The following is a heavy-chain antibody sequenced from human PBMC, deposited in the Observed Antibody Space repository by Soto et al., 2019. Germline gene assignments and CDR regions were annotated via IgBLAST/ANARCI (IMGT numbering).Heavy chain of an antibody. CDR1: GYHVTNLG. CDR2: ISAYTNTP. D-gene: IGHD2-2*01. J-gene: IGHJ5*02. CDR3: ARVIPGVQAWFDP. Sequence: QVQLVQSGAEVKKPGASETVACRASGYHVTNLGVTWLRRHPGQGLAWTGWISAYTNTPNYAQKFQGRVTMTIDTSTSTAYMDLRSLTSDDAVVYYCARVIPGVQAWFDPGGQGTLVTVSS. V-gene: IGHV1-18*01.